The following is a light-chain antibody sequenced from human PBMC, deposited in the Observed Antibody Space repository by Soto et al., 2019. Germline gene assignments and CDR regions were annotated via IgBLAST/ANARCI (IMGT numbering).Light chain of an antibody. CDR1: QSISSY. V-gene: IGKV1-39*01. CDR2: AAS. J-gene: IGKJ1*01. CDR3: QQSYSIPWT. Sequence: DIQMTQSPYSLSASVGDRVTITCRASQSISSYLNWYQQKPGKAPKLLIYAASSLQSGVPSRFSGSGAGTDFTRTISSLQPEDFATYYCQQSYSIPWTFGQGTKVEIK.